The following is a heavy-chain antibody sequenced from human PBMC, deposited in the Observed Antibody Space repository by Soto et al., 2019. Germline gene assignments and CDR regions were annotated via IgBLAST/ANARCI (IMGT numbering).Heavy chain of an antibody. CDR1: GGSISSFY. D-gene: IGHD3-10*01. CDR2: IYYIGST. V-gene: IGHV4-59*01. J-gene: IGHJ4*02. Sequence: SETLSLTCTVSGGSISSFYWSWIRQSPGKGLEWIGYIYYIGSTNFNPSLKSRVTISLDMSKNQFSLKLSSVTAADTAVYYCARVGAYFGEFDYFDYWGQGTPVTVSS. CDR3: ARVGAYFGEFDYFDY.